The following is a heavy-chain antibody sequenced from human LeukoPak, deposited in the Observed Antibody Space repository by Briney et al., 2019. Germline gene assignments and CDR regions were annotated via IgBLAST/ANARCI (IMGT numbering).Heavy chain of an antibody. Sequence: PGGSLRLSCETPGFTFSSYSMHWVRQAPGKGLEWVAVIWYEANNHYYADSVKGRFTISRDNSKNTLYLQMNSLRVEDTAVYYCVSPGRAGTTLPFDYWGQGTLVTVSA. CDR3: VSPGRAGTTLPFDY. CDR2: IWYEANNH. D-gene: IGHD1-1*01. V-gene: IGHV3-33*01. J-gene: IGHJ4*02. CDR1: GFTFSSYS.